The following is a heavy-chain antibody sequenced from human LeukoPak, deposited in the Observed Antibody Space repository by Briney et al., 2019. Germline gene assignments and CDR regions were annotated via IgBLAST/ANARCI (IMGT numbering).Heavy chain of an antibody. Sequence: PGRSLRLSCAASGFTFSSYGMHWVRQAPGKGLEWVAVIWYDGSKKYYADSVKGRFTISRDNPKNTLYLQMNTLRAEDTAVYYCARGGYGDYAAAFDVWGQGTMVTVS. CDR1: GFTFSSYG. V-gene: IGHV3-33*08. J-gene: IGHJ3*01. D-gene: IGHD4-17*01. CDR3: ARGGYGDYAAAFDV. CDR2: IWYDGSKK.